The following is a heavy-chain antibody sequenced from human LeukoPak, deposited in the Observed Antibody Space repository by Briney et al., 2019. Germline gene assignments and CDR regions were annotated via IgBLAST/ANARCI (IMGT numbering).Heavy chain of an antibody. CDR2: ISWNSGGI. CDR1: GFTFDDYA. J-gene: IGHJ4*02. Sequence: GGSLRLSCAASGFTFDDYAMHWVRQAPGKGLEWVSGISWNSGGIGYVDSVKGRFTISRDNAKNSLYLQMNTLRTEDTALHYCAKALYGVPPFDFWGQGTLVTVSS. V-gene: IGHV3-9*01. CDR3: AKALYGVPPFDF. D-gene: IGHD2-2*02.